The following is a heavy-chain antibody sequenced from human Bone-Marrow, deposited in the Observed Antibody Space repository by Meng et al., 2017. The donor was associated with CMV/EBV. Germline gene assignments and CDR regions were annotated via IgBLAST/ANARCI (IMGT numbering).Heavy chain of an antibody. V-gene: IGHV3-21*01. D-gene: IGHD2-2*01. CDR2: ISSSSSYI. CDR1: GFTFSSYS. J-gene: IGHJ4*02. Sequence: GESLKISCAASGFTFSSYSMNWVRQAPGKGLEWVSSISSSSSYIYYADSVKGRFTISRDNAKNSLYLQMNSLRAEDTAVYYWARGGASALVVPAAIDYWGQGTLVTVSS. CDR3: ARGGASALVVPAAIDY.